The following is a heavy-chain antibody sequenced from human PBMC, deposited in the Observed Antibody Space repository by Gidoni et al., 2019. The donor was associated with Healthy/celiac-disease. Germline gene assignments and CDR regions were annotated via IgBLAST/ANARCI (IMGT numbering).Heavy chain of an antibody. Sequence: SYAMSWVRQAPGKGLEWVSAISGSGGSTYYADSLKGRCTISRDNSKNTLYLQMNSLRAEDTAVYYCAKALTYQPRYFDYWGQGTLVTVSS. CDR1: SYA. CDR3: AKALTYQPRYFDY. V-gene: IGHV3-23*01. J-gene: IGHJ4*02. D-gene: IGHD2-2*01. CDR2: ISGSGGST.